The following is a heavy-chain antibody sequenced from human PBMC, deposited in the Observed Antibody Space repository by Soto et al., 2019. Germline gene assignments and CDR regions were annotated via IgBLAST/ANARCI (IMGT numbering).Heavy chain of an antibody. CDR3: ATDLIIRSSSRTTLYYYYGMDV. V-gene: IGHV1-24*01. Sequence: SLKVSCKVSGYTLTELSMHWVRQAPGKGLEWMGGFDPEDGETIYAQKFQGRVTMTEDTSTDTAYMELSSLRSEDTAVYYCATDLIIRSSSRTTLYYYYGMDVWGQGTTVTVSS. J-gene: IGHJ6*02. CDR2: FDPEDGET. CDR1: GYTLTELS. D-gene: IGHD6-6*01.